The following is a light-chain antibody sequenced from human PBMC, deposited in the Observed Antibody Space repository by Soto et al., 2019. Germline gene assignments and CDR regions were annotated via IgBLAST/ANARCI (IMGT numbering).Light chain of an antibody. CDR1: SSDVGGYNY. CDR2: EVS. Sequence: QSVLTQPASVSGSPGQSITISCTGTSSDVGGYNYVSWYQQHPGKAPKLMIYEVSNRPSGVSSRFSGSKSGNTASLTISGLQAEDEADYYCSSYTGSSTYVFGAGTKVTVL. J-gene: IGLJ1*01. V-gene: IGLV2-14*01. CDR3: SSYTGSSTYV.